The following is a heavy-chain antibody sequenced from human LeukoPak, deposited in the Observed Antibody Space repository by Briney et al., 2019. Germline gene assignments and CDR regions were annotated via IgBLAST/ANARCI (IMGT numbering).Heavy chain of an antibody. D-gene: IGHD5-24*01. V-gene: IGHV3-48*03. Sequence: GGSLRLSCAASGFTFNTYELNWVRQAPGKGLEWLAHISNSGNTIHYATSVEDRFTISRDNAKNSVYLQMNSLRVEDTALYYCARDATTTIGWVYMDVWGKGTAVTIS. CDR3: ARDATTTIGWVYMDV. CDR2: ISNSGNTI. J-gene: IGHJ6*03. CDR1: GFTFNTYE.